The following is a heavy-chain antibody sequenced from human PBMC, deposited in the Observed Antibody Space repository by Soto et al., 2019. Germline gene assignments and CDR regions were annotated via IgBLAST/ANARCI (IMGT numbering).Heavy chain of an antibody. CDR1: GFTVSSNY. D-gene: IGHD6-19*01. J-gene: IGHJ3*02. CDR3: ARDSSGWYNPGAFAI. CDR2: IYSGGST. V-gene: IGHV3-53*04. Sequence: PGGSLRLSCAASGFTVSSNYMSWVRQAPGKGLEWVSVIYSGGSTYYADSVKGRFTISRHNSKNTLYLQMNSLRAEDTAVYYCARDSSGWYNPGAFAIWGQGTMVTVSS.